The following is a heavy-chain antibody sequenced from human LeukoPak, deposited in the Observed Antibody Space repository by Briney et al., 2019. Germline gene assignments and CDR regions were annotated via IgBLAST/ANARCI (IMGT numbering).Heavy chain of an antibody. CDR3: ASRNPQWLAIDY. CDR1: GGSFSGYY. Sequence: SETLSLTCAVYGGSFSGYYWSWIRQPPGKGLEWIGEINHSGSTNYNPSLKSRVTISVDTSKNQFSLKLSSVTAADTAVYYCASRNPQWLAIDYWGQGTLVTVSS. J-gene: IGHJ4*02. CDR2: INHSGST. V-gene: IGHV4-34*01. D-gene: IGHD6-19*01.